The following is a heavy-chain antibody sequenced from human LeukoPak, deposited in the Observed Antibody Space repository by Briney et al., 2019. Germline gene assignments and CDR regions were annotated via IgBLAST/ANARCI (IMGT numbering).Heavy chain of an antibody. D-gene: IGHD3-3*01. CDR1: GGSISSSSYY. J-gene: IGHJ5*02. CDR3: ARRHEDFWSGYPSWFDP. V-gene: IGHV4-39*01. CDR2: IYYSGST. Sequence: SETLSLTCTVSGGSISSSSYYWGWIRQPPGKGLEWIGSIYYSGSTYYNPSLKSRVTISVDTSKNQFSLKLSSVTAADTAVYYCARRHEDFWSGYPSWFDPWGQGTLVTVSS.